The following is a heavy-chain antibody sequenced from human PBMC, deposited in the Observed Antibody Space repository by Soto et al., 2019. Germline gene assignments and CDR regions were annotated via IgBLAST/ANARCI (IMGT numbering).Heavy chain of an antibody. D-gene: IGHD3-10*01. CDR3: ARDRTISDYRSSGALGL. J-gene: IGHJ4*02. V-gene: IGHV3-66*01. Sequence: GSLRLSCAASGFAVSNHYFYWVRRAPGKGLEWVSVIYSGGTTYYAASVGGRFTISRDTSKNTVYLQMNSLRAEDTAMYFCARDRTISDYRSSGALGLWGQGTLVTVSS. CDR2: IYSGGTT. CDR1: GFAVSNHY.